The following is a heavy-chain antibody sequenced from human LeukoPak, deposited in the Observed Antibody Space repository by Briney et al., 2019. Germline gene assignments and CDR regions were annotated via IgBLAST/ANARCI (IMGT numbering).Heavy chain of an antibody. J-gene: IGHJ4*02. Sequence: SETLSLTCTVSGGSISSSSYYWGWIRQPPGKGLEWIGSIYYSGSTYYNPSLKSRVTISVDTSKNQFSLRLSSVTAADSAVYYCARQGRGIQLQTYFDYWGQGTLVTVSS. D-gene: IGHD5-24*01. V-gene: IGHV4-39*01. CDR2: IYYSGST. CDR3: ARQGRGIQLQTYFDY. CDR1: GGSISSSSYY.